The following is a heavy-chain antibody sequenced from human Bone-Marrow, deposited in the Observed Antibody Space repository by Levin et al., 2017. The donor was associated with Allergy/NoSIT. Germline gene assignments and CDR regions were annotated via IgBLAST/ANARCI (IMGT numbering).Heavy chain of an antibody. CDR3: AKMRTQRIRVIQGVVIPNIIDS. CDR2: ISFDGADD. V-gene: IGHV3-30*18. J-gene: IGHJ4*02. Sequence: GESLKISCAASGFTFKNYGMHWVRQTPGKGLEWVAIISFDGADDYYAASVRGRFTVSRDNSKNTLFLQMNSLRGEDSAVYYCAKMRTQRIRVIQGVVIPNIIDSWGPGTLVAVSS. CDR1: GFTFKNYG. D-gene: IGHD3-3*01.